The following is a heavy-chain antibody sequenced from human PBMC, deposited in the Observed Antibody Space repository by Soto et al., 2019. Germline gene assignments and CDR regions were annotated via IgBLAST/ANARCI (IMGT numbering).Heavy chain of an antibody. J-gene: IGHJ6*02. CDR2: ISYDGNNK. Sequence: QVQLVESGGGVVQPGRSLRLSCAASGFTFSSYVMHWVRQAPGKGLEWVAVISYDGNNKYYADSVKGRFTISRDNSKNTLYLQMNSLRAEDTAVYYCARAACDGGRCYTLVGLRYGMDVWGQGTTVTVSS. D-gene: IGHD2-15*01. V-gene: IGHV3-30-3*01. CDR3: ARAACDGGRCYTLVGLRYGMDV. CDR1: GFTFSSYV.